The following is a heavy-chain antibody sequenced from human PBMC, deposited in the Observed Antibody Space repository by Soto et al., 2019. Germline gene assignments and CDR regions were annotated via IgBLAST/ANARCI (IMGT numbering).Heavy chain of an antibody. CDR2: IYWDEDK. CDR1: GFSLSTSGVG. CDR3: AHRLIAVPGTFFDY. Sequence: QITLKESGPTLVKPTQTLTLTCTFSGFSLSTSGVGVGWIRQPPGKALEWLALIYWDEDKRYSPSLKSRLTITKDTSKNQVVLTMTNMDPVDTATYYCAHRLIAVPGTFFDYWGQGTLVTVSS. D-gene: IGHD6-19*01. J-gene: IGHJ4*02. V-gene: IGHV2-5*02.